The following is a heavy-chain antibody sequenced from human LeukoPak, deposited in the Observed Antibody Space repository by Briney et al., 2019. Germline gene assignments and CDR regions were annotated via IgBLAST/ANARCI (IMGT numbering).Heavy chain of an antibody. CDR1: GFIFDDYA. Sequence: GRSLRLSCAASGFIFDDYAMHWVRQAPGKGLEWASGISWNSGSIGYADSVRGRFTISRDNSKNSLYLQMNSLRAEDTAVYYCARDKTLAARPGYFQHWGQGTLVTVSS. CDR3: ARDKTLAARPGYFQH. J-gene: IGHJ1*01. V-gene: IGHV3-9*01. CDR2: ISWNSGSI. D-gene: IGHD6-6*01.